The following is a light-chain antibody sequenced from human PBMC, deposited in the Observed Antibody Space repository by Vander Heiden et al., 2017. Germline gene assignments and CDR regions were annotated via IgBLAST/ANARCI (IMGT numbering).Light chain of an antibody. J-gene: IGKJ4*01. Sequence: EILMTQSPATLSVSPGARATLSCRASQGVSNNLAWYQQKPGQAPRLLIYGASTRATGLPARFSGSGSGTELTLVISSLQSEDFAVYFCQQYDKWPPTFGGGTKLEIK. CDR1: QGVSNN. V-gene: IGKV3-15*01. CDR2: GAS. CDR3: QQYDKWPPT.